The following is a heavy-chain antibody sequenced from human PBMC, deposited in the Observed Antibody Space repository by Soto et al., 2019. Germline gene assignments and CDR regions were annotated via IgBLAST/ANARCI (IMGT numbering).Heavy chain of an antibody. CDR3: AVWSTDIAVVGINYYYGMDV. CDR2: IIPIFGTA. D-gene: IGHD6-13*01. Sequence: ASVKVSCKASGGTFSSYAISWVRQAPGQGLEWMGGIIPIFGTANYAQKFQGRVTITADESTSTAYMELSSLRSEDTAVYYCAVWSTDIAVVGINYYYGMDVWGQGTTVTVSS. CDR1: GGTFSSYA. J-gene: IGHJ6*02. V-gene: IGHV1-69*13.